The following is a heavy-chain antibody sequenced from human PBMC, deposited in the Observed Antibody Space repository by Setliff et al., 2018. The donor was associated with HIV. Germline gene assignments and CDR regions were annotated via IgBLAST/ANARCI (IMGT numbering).Heavy chain of an antibody. J-gene: IGHJ4*02. D-gene: IGHD3-10*01. Sequence: ASVKGPCKASGYSLTNYAMQWVRQAPGQRLEWMGWINSGNGNTKYSQKFQGRVSITRDTSANTAYMELSSLRSEDTAVYYCARLVWVAEPYFDYWGQGTLVTVSS. CDR3: ARLVWVAEPYFDY. V-gene: IGHV1-3*04. CDR1: GYSLTNYA. CDR2: INSGNGNT.